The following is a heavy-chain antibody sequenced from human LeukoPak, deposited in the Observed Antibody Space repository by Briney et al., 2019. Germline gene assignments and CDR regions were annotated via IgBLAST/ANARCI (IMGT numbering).Heavy chain of an antibody. CDR2: ISAYNGNT. CDR3: ARTRFLRGFDI. CDR1: GYTFTSYY. J-gene: IGHJ3*02. V-gene: IGHV1-18*04. Sequence: ASVKVSCKASGYTFTSYYMHWVRQAPGQGLEWMGWISAYNGNTNYAQKLQGRVTMTTDTSTSTAYMELRSLRSDDTAVYYCARTRFLRGFDIWGQGTMVTVSS. D-gene: IGHD3-16*01.